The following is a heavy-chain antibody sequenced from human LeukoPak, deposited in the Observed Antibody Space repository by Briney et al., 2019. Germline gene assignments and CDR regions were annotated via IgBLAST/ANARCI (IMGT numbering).Heavy chain of an antibody. CDR1: GFTFDDYA. J-gene: IGHJ4*02. CDR2: ISWNSGSI. V-gene: IGHV3-9*01. D-gene: IGHD3-9*01. CDR3: AKDRPELRYFDWFEFDY. Sequence: GGSLRLSCAASGFTFDDYAMHWVRQAPGKGLEWVSGISWNSGSIGYADSVKGRFTISRDNAKNSLYLQMNSLRAEDTALYYCAKDRPELRYFDWFEFDYWGQGTLVTVSS.